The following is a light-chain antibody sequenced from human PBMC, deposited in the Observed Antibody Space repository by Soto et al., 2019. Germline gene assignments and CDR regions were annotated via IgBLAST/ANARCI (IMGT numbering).Light chain of an antibody. J-gene: IGLJ1*01. CDR3: SSYTSSSNYV. CDR1: SSDVGGYNY. V-gene: IGLV2-14*01. CDR2: DVS. Sequence: QSVLTQPASVSGSPGQSITISCTGTSSDVGGYNYVSWYQQHPGKAPKLMIYDVSNRPSGVSNRFSGSKSGNTASLTISELQAEDEADYYCSSYTSSSNYVFGTGTKVTVL.